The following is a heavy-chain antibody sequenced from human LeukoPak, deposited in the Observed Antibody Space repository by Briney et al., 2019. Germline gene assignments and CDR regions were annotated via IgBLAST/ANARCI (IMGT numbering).Heavy chain of an antibody. Sequence: GGSLRLSCAASGFTFSSYAMSWVRQAPGKGLEWVSAISGSGGSTYYADSVKGRFPISRDNAKNSLYLQMNSLRVEDTAVYYCVRGGRAFLWGQGTLVTVSS. CDR2: ISGSGGST. CDR3: VRGGRAFL. D-gene: IGHD2/OR15-2a*01. V-gene: IGHV3-23*01. J-gene: IGHJ4*02. CDR1: GFTFSSYA.